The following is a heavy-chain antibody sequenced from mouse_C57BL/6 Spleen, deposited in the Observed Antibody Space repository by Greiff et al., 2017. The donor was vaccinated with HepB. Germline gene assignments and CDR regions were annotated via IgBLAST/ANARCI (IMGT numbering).Heavy chain of an antibody. CDR2: IDPETGGT. CDR3: TRRNPNWAAWFAY. D-gene: IGHD4-1*01. Sequence: QVHVKQSGAELVRPGASVTLSCKASGYTFTDYEMHWVKQTPVHGLEWIGAIDPETGGTAYNQKFKGKAILTADKSSSTAYMELRSLTSEDSAVYYCTRRNPNWAAWFAYWGQGTLVTVSA. J-gene: IGHJ3*01. V-gene: IGHV1-15*01. CDR1: GYTFTDYE.